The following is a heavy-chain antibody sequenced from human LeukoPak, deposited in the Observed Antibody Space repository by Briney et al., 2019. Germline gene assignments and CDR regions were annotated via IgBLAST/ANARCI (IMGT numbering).Heavy chain of an antibody. V-gene: IGHV3-23*01. J-gene: IGHJ4*02. Sequence: GGSLRLSCGASGFTFSSYTMSWVRQAPGKGLEWVSAIGGNGDSTYHADSVKGRFTISRDNSKNTLYLQMNSLRAEDTAVYYCARRQGGSYDYWGQGTLVTVSS. CDR1: GFTFSSYT. CDR2: IGGNGDST. CDR3: ARRQGGSYDY. D-gene: IGHD1-26*01.